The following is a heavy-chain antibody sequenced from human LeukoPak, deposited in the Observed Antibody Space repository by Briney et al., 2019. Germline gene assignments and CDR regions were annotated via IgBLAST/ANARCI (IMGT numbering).Heavy chain of an antibody. CDR1: GGSISSYY. D-gene: IGHD3-22*01. J-gene: IGHJ4*02. Sequence: SETLSLTCTVSGGSISSYYWSWIRQPPGKGLEWIGYIIYSGGTNYNPSLKSRVTISVDTSKNQFSLKLSSVTAADTAVYYCARHRTYYDSSGFYHYFDYWGQGTLVTVSS. CDR2: IIYSGGT. V-gene: IGHV4-59*08. CDR3: ARHRTYYDSSGFYHYFDY.